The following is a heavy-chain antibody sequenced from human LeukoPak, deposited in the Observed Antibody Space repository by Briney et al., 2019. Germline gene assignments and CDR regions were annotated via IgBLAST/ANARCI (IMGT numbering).Heavy chain of an antibody. CDR3: ARDAIRHDYGADY. J-gene: IGHJ4*02. D-gene: IGHD4-17*01. CDR2: ISSSSSYI. Sequence: PGGSLRLSCAASGFTFSSYSMNWVRQAPGKGLEWVSSISSSSSYIYYADSVKGRFTISRDNSKNTLYLQMNSLRAEDTAVYYCARDAIRHDYGADYWGQGTLVTVSS. V-gene: IGHV3-21*01. CDR1: GFTFSSYS.